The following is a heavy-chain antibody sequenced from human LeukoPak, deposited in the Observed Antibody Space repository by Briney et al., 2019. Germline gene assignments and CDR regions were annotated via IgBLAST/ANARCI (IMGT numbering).Heavy chain of an antibody. J-gene: IGHJ4*02. CDR1: GFTFDDYT. CDR2: ITWDGTRT. V-gene: IGHV3-43*01. D-gene: IGHD3-22*01. Sequence: GGSLRLSCAASGFTFDDYTMHWVRQAPGMGLEWVSLITWDGTRTYYADSVRGRFTISRDNSKNSLYLDLSSLKTEDTALYYCAKEFTMIVGGQYFDSWGQGTLVTVSS. CDR3: AKEFTMIVGGQYFDS.